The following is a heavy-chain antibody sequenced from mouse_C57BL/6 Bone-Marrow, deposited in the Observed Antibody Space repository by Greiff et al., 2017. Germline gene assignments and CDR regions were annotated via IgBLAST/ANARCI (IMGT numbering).Heavy chain of an antibody. V-gene: IGHV5-6*01. CDR1: GFTFSSYG. CDR2: ISSGGSYT. CDR3: ASLGYYFDY. J-gene: IGHJ2*01. Sequence: EVHLVESGGDLVKPGGSLKLSCAASGFTFSSYGMSWVRQTPDKRLEWVATISSGGSYTYYPDSVKGRFTISRDTAKNTLYLQMSSLKSEDTAMYYCASLGYYFDYWGQGTTLTVSS.